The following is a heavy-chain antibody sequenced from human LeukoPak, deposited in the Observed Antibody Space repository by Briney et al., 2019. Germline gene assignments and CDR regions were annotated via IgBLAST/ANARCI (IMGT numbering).Heavy chain of an antibody. CDR2: ISYDGSNK. V-gene: IGHV3-30-3*01. CDR3: ARGRTVGASRVRSEYFQH. D-gene: IGHD1-26*01. CDR1: GFTFSSYA. J-gene: IGHJ1*01. Sequence: GGSLRLSCAASGFTFSSYAMHWVRQAPGKGLEWVAVISYDGSNKYYADSVKGRFTISRDNSKNTLYLQMNSLRAEDTAVYYCARGRTVGASRVRSEYFQHWGQGTLVTVSS.